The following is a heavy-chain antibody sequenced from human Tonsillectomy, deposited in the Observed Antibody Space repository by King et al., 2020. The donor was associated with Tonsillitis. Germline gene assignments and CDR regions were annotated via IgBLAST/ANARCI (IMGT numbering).Heavy chain of an antibody. Sequence: VQLVESGGGLVQPGGSLRLSCAASGFTFSSYAMSWVRQAPGKGLEWVSAISGSGGSTYYADSVKGRFTISRDNSKNTLYLQMNSLRAEDTAVYYCAKEPSMVRGVIKHRHEYFQHWGQGTLVTVSS. CDR1: GFTFSSYA. J-gene: IGHJ1*01. V-gene: IGHV3-23*04. D-gene: IGHD3-10*01. CDR2: ISGSGGST. CDR3: AKEPSMVRGVIKHRHEYFQH.